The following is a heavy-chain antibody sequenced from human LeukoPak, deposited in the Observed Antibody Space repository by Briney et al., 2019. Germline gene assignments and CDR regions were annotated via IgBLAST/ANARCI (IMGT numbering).Heavy chain of an antibody. CDR3: ARGSLYGDPWFDP. J-gene: IGHJ5*02. D-gene: IGHD4-17*01. Sequence: ASVKVSCKASGYTFTGYYMHWVRQAPGQGLEWMGWINPNSGGTNYAQKFQGRVTMTRDTSISTAYMELSRLRSDDTAVYYCARGSLYGDPWFDPWGQGTLVTVSS. CDR1: GYTFTGYY. CDR2: INPNSGGT. V-gene: IGHV1-2*02.